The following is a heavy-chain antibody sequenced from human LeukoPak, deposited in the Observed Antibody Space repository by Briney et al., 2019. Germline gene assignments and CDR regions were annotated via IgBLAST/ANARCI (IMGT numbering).Heavy chain of an antibody. CDR1: GFTFSSYW. J-gene: IGHJ2*01. CDR2: IRYDGSNK. Sequence: GGSLRLSCAASGFTFSSYWMSWVRQAPGKGLEWVAFIRYDGSNKYYADSVKGRFTISRDNSKNTLYLQMNSLSAEDTAVYYCAKDPGYSYGNWYFDLWAVAPWSLSPQ. V-gene: IGHV3-30*02. CDR3: AKDPGYSYGNWYFDL. D-gene: IGHD5-18*01.